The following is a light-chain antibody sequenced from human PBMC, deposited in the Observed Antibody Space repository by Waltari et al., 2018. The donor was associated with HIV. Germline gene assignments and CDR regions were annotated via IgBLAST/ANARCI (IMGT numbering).Light chain of an antibody. CDR2: SNN. Sequence: QSVLAQPPSVSGTPGQRVTISCSGTTSNLGTNVVNWYQQVPGTPPKLLISSNNQRPSGVPDRFSGFKSGTSASLAINGLQSEDEADYYCATWDDTPTGHVLFGGGTKVTVL. V-gene: IGLV1-44*01. CDR1: TSNLGTNV. J-gene: IGLJ2*01. CDR3: ATWDDTPTGHVL.